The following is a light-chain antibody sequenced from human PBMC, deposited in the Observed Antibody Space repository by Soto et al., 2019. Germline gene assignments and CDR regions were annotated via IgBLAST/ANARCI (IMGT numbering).Light chain of an antibody. Sequence: EIVMTQSPATLSVSPGERATLSCRASQSVSSNLAWYQQKPGQAPRLLIYGASTRATGIPARFSGSGSGTEFTLTISSLQYEDFAVYYCQQYNNWPPPFTFGPGTKVDIK. CDR1: QSVSSN. CDR2: GAS. J-gene: IGKJ3*01. V-gene: IGKV3-15*01. CDR3: QQYNNWPPPFT.